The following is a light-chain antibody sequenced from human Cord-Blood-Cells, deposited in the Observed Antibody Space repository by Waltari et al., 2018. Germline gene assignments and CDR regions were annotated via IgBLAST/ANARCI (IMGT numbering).Light chain of an antibody. J-gene: IGKJ1*01. Sequence: IQMTQSPSTLSATVGDRVTITCRASQSISSWFAWYQQKPGKAPKLLIYKASSLDSGVPSRFRGSGSGTDFTLTISSLQPDDFGTYYCEQYNSYSGTFGQGTKVEIK. CDR3: EQYNSYSGT. V-gene: IGKV1-5*03. CDR2: KAS. CDR1: QSISSW.